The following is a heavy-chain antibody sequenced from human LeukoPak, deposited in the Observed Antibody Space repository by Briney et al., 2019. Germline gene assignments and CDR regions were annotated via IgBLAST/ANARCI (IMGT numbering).Heavy chain of an antibody. CDR3: ARVDSHSSSWPLAHYFGY. CDR2: ISYDGSNK. V-gene: IGHV3-30-3*01. D-gene: IGHD6-13*01. J-gene: IGHJ4*02. Sequence: GGSLRLSCAASGFTFSSYAMHWVRQAPGKGLEWVAVISYDGSNKYYADSVKGRFTISRDNSKNTLYLQMNSLRAEDTAVYYCARVDSHSSSWPLAHYFGYWGQGTLVTVSS. CDR1: GFTFSSYA.